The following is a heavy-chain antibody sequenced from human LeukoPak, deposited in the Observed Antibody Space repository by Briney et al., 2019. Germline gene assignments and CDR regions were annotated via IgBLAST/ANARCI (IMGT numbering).Heavy chain of an antibody. CDR2: IYYSGST. V-gene: IGHV4-39*07. CDR3: ARGGTSNWFDP. Sequence: KSSETLSLTCTVSGGSISSSSYYWGWIRQPPGKGLEWIGSIYYSGSTYYNPSLKSRVTISVDTSKNQFSLKLSSVTAADTAVYYCARGGTSNWFDPWGQGTLVTVSS. J-gene: IGHJ5*02. CDR1: GGSISSSSYY.